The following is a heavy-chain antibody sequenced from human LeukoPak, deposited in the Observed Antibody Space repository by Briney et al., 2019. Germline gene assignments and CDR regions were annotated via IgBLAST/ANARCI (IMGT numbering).Heavy chain of an antibody. CDR2: ISAYNGNT. J-gene: IGHJ6*02. D-gene: IGHD2-15*01. CDR3: AREFCSGGGCYYYGMDV. CDR1: GYTFTSYG. V-gene: IGHV1-18*01. Sequence: ASVKVSCKASGYTFTSYGISWVRQAPGQGLEWMGWISAYNGNTNYAQKLQGRVTTTTDTSTSTAYLELRRLRSDDTAIYYCAREFCSGGGCYYYGMDVWGQGTTVTVS.